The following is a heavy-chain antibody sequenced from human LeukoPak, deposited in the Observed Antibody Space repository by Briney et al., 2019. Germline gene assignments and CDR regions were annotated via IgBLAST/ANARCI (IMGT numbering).Heavy chain of an antibody. CDR1: GFTFSDYY. D-gene: IGHD6-19*01. V-gene: IGHV3-11*01. Sequence: GGSLRLSCAASGFTFSDYYMSWIRQAPGKGLGWVSYISSSGSTIYYADSVKGRFTISRDNAKNSLYLQMNSLRAEDTAVYYCARVGQWLVLQHYGMDVWGQGTTVTVSS. CDR2: ISSSGSTI. CDR3: ARVGQWLVLQHYGMDV. J-gene: IGHJ6*02.